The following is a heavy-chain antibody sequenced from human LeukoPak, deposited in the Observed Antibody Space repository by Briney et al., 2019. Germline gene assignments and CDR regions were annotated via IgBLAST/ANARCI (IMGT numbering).Heavy chain of an antibody. CDR2: ISSSSSTI. Sequence: GGSLRLSCAASGFTFSSYSMNWVRQAPGKGLEWVSYISSSSSTIYYADSVKGRFTISRDNAKNSLYLQMNSLRAEDTAVYYCARERPPWIQLWIDAFDIWGQGTMVTVSS. J-gene: IGHJ3*02. D-gene: IGHD5-18*01. CDR1: GFTFSSYS. CDR3: ARERPPWIQLWIDAFDI. V-gene: IGHV3-48*04.